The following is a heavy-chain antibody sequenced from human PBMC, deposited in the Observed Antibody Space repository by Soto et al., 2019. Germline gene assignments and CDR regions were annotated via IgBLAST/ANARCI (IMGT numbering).Heavy chain of an antibody. CDR2: ISSSSSYI. V-gene: IGHV3-21*01. CDR1: GFTFSSYS. CDR3: ARSQSSGWYTFDY. D-gene: IGHD6-19*01. J-gene: IGHJ4*02. Sequence: GGSLRLSCAASGFTFSSYSMNWVRQAPGKGLEWVSSISSSSSYIYYADSVKGRFTISRDNAKNSLYLQMNSLRAEDTAVYYCARSQSSGWYTFDYWGQGTLVTVSS.